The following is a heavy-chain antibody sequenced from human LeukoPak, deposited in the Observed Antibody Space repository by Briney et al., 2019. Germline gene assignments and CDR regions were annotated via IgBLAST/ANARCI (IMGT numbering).Heavy chain of an antibody. CDR1: GFSISSGYY. D-gene: IGHD1-1*01. CDR3: ARRPISTGIDY. Sequence: ASETLSLTCAVSGFSISSGYYWDWIRQPPGKGLEWIGSIYHSGSTYYNPSLKSRVTISVDTSKNQFSLKLTSVTAADTAVYYCARRPISTGIDYWGQGTLVTVPS. CDR2: IYHSGST. J-gene: IGHJ4*02. V-gene: IGHV4-38-2*01.